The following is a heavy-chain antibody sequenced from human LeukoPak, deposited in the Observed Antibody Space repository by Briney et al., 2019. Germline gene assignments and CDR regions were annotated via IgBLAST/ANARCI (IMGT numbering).Heavy chain of an antibody. V-gene: IGHV1-69*04. Sequence: VASVKVSCKASGGTFSSYAISWVRQAPGQGLEWMGRTIPILGIANYAQKFQGRVTITADKSTSTAYMELSSLRSEDTAVYYCARESYYDSSGYSDYWGQGTLVTVSS. CDR1: GGTFSSYA. CDR3: ARESYYDSSGYSDY. J-gene: IGHJ4*02. CDR2: TIPILGIA. D-gene: IGHD3-22*01.